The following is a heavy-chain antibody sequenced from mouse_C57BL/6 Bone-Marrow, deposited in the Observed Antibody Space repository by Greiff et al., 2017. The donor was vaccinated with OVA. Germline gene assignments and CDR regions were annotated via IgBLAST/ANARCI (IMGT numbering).Heavy chain of an antibody. Sequence: QVHVKQSGAELARPGASVKLSCKASGYTFTSYGISWVKQRTGQGLEWIGEIYPRSGNTYYNEKFKGKATLTADKSSSTAYMELRSLTSEDSAVYFCAREDYGSSYDWYFDVWGTGTTVTVSS. V-gene: IGHV1-81*01. CDR2: IYPRSGNT. D-gene: IGHD1-1*01. CDR1: GYTFTSYG. J-gene: IGHJ1*03. CDR3: AREDYGSSYDWYFDV.